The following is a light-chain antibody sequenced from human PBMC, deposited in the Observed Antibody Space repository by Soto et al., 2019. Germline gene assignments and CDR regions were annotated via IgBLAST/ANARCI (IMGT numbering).Light chain of an antibody. V-gene: IGKV3-20*01. CDR3: QQYGASPLFT. CDR2: GAS. J-gene: IGKJ3*01. Sequence: EIVLTLSPGTLSLSPGERATLSCRASQTVTNDYLAWYQQKPGQAPRLLIFGASSRATGIPDRFGGSGSGTDFTLTISSLEPDDFAVYYCQQYGASPLFTFGPGTTVDFK. CDR1: QTVTNDY.